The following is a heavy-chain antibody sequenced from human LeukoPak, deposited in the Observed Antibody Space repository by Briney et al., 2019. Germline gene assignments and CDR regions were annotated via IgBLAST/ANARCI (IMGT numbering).Heavy chain of an antibody. CDR3: ARDDSFQFDS. V-gene: IGHV1-2*02. Sequence: ASVKVSCKASGYTFTAYYMHWVRQAPGHGLEWMGWINPNTGATNYAQKFQGRVTMTRATSISTAYVELSRLTSDDTAMYYCARDDSFQFDSWGQGTLVTVSS. CDR1: GYTFTAYY. D-gene: IGHD5-18*01. CDR2: INPNTGAT. J-gene: IGHJ4*02.